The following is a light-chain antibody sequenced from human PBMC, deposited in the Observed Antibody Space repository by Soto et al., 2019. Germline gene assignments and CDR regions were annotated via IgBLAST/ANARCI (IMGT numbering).Light chain of an antibody. Sequence: DIQMTQSPYSLSAAVGDRVTIACRASQNINTYLNWYQQKPGKAPKLLIVDAASLQSGVPSRFSGGGSRTDFTLTITSLQPEDFATYYCQQTSRAPFTFGPGTKVDIK. V-gene: IGKV1-39*01. CDR1: QNINTY. J-gene: IGKJ3*01. CDR2: DAA. CDR3: QQTSRAPFT.